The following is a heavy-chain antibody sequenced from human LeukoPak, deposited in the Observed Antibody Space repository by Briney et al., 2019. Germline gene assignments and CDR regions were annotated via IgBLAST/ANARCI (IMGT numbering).Heavy chain of an antibody. Sequence: PGGSLRLSCAASGFTFSSYGMHWVRQAPGKGLEWVAVIWYNGNKKYYADSVKGRFTISRDNSKNTLYLQMDSLRPEDTAVYYCARDQDDFWSGYYFDYWGQGTLVTVSS. CDR3: ARDQDDFWSGYYFDY. D-gene: IGHD3-3*01. CDR2: IWYNGNKK. CDR1: GFTFSSYG. J-gene: IGHJ4*02. V-gene: IGHV3-33*08.